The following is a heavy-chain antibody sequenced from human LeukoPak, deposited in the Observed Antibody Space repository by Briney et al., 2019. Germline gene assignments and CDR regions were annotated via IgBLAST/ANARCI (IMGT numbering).Heavy chain of an antibody. CDR2: IKQDGSEK. V-gene: IGHV3-7*01. Sequence: GGSLRLSCAASKFIFGDYWMNWIRQAPGKGLEWVANIKQDGSEKWYVDSVKGRFSISRDNAKNSLYLQMHSLRAEDTAVYYCTRALGDYYHYSYMDVWGKGTTVTVSS. CDR1: KFIFGDYW. CDR3: TRALGDYYHYSYMDV. J-gene: IGHJ6*03.